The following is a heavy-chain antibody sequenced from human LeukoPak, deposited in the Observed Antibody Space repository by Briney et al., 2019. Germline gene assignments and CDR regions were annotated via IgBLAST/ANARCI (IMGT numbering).Heavy chain of an antibody. CDR3: ARGIAVSRGFYFDY. CDR1: GGPISSYY. J-gene: IGHJ4*02. D-gene: IGHD6-19*01. Sequence: PSETLSLTCTVSGGPISSYYWSWIRQPPGKGLEWIGYIYYSGSTNYNPSLKNRVTISVDTSKNQFSLKLSSVTAADTAVYYCARGIAVSRGFYFDYWGQGTLVTVSS. V-gene: IGHV4-59*12. CDR2: IYYSGST.